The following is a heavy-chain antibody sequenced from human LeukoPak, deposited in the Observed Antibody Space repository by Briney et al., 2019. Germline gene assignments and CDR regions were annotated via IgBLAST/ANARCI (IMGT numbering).Heavy chain of an antibody. CDR3: ARGPPRGKYYYMDV. J-gene: IGHJ6*03. CDR2: IGTASDT. Sequence: GGSLRLSCAASGFTFSSFDMHWVRQPTGQGLEWVPTIGTASDTYYPGSVEGRFTLSRDNAKNSLYLQVNSLTAGDTAVYYCARGPPRGKYYYMDVWGKGTTVTVSS. CDR1: GFTFSSFD. D-gene: IGHD1-1*01. V-gene: IGHV3-13*01.